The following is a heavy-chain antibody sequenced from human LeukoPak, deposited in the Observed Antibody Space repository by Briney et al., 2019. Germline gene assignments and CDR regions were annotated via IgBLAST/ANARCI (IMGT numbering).Heavy chain of an antibody. CDR1: GYTFTGYY. CDR3: ARAHYLNDAFDI. D-gene: IGHD3-10*01. V-gene: IGHV1-2*02. Sequence: ASVKVSCKASGYTFTGYYMHWVRQAPGQGLEWMGWINPNSGDTNYAQKFQGRVTMTRDTSISTANMELRRLRSDDTAVYYCARAHYLNDAFDIWGQGTVVTVSS. J-gene: IGHJ3*02. CDR2: INPNSGDT.